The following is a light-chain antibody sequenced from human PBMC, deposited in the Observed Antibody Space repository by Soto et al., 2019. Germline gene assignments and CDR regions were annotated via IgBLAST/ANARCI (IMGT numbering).Light chain of an antibody. V-gene: IGKV3-20*01. J-gene: IGKJ1*01. CDR2: GAS. CDR3: QQYGIAPTWT. CDR1: QSVSSNY. Sequence: ESVLMQSPGTLSLSPGERATLSCRASQSVSSNYFAWYQQKPSQAPRLLIYGASTRANGIPDRFSGSGSGTDVTLTISRLEPEDSAVYCCQQYGIAPTWTFGQGTKVDSK.